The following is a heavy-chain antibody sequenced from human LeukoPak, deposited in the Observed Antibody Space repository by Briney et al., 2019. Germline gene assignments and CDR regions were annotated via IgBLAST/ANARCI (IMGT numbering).Heavy chain of an antibody. V-gene: IGHV4-34*01. CDR2: INHSGST. Sequence: PSETLSLTCAVYGGSFSGYYWSWIRQPPGKGLEWIGEINHSGSTNYNPSLKSRVTISVDTSKNQFSLKLRSVTPADTAVYYCARSTYYYGSGSFDYWGQGTLVTVSS. CDR3: ARSTYYYGSGSFDY. J-gene: IGHJ4*02. D-gene: IGHD3-10*01. CDR1: GGSFSGYY.